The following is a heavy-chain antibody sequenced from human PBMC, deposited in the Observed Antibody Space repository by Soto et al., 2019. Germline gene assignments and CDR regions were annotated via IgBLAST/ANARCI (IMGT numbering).Heavy chain of an antibody. CDR3: AREGEEGYDYIWGSYRHDAFDI. J-gene: IGHJ3*02. V-gene: IGHV3-23*01. CDR1: GFTFSSYA. Sequence: GGSLRLSCAASGFTFSSYAMSWVRQAPGKGLEWVSAISGSGGSTYYADSVKGRFTISRDNSKNTLYLQMNSLRAEDTAVYYCAREGEEGYDYIWGSYRHDAFDIWGQGTMVTVSS. D-gene: IGHD3-16*02. CDR2: ISGSGGST.